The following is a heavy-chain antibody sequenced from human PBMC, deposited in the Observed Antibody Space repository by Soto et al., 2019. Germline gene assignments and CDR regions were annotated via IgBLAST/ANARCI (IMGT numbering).Heavy chain of an antibody. CDR3: ARSGAYCTSITCLFDSF. D-gene: IGHD2-8*01. V-gene: IGHV1-18*01. CDR2: ISAYNGDT. J-gene: IGHJ4*02. CDR1: GYTFSSYG. Sequence: QAQLVQSEAEVKKPGASVKVSCRASGYTFSSYGYAWVRQAPGQGLEWMGWISAYNGDTNYAQKFPDRVTLTTDTSKTTAYMELRNLGSDDTAVYYCARSGAYCTSITCLFDSFWGLGTLVTVSS.